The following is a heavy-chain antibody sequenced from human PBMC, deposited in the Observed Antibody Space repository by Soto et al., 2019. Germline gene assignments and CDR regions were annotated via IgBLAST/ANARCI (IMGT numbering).Heavy chain of an antibody. D-gene: IGHD6-6*01. J-gene: IGHJ4*02. Sequence: PGGSLRLSRAASGFTFSSYGMHWVRQAPGKGLEWVAVISYDGSNKYYADSVKGRFTISRDNSKNTLYLQMNSLRAEDTAVYYCAKEEIAVRGIYYFDYWGQGTLVTVSS. V-gene: IGHV3-30*18. CDR1: GFTFSSYG. CDR3: AKEEIAVRGIYYFDY. CDR2: ISYDGSNK.